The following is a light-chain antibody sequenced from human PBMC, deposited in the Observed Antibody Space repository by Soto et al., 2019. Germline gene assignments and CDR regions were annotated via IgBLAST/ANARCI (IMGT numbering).Light chain of an antibody. Sequence: IVLTQSPGTLSLSPGERATLSCRASQSVGSNFLAWHQQKRGQAPRILIYAASNRASGIPARFSGSGSGSDFTLTISRLEPEDFAVYYCQQYGSPPWAFGQGTRVEI. J-gene: IGKJ1*01. CDR2: AAS. CDR3: QQYGSPPWA. CDR1: QSVGSNF. V-gene: IGKV3-20*01.